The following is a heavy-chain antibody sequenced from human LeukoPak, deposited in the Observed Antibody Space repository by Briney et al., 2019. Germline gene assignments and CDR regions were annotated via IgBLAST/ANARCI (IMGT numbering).Heavy chain of an antibody. V-gene: IGHV4-61*02. D-gene: IGHD2-2*01. CDR3: AREKIKYCSSTSCYRDNYYYYMDV. J-gene: IGHJ6*03. CDR1: GGSISSGSYY. Sequence: SETLSLTCTVSGGSISSGSYYWSWIRQPAGTGLEWIGRIYTSGSTNYNPSLKSRVTISVDTSKNQFSLKLSSVTAADTAVYYCAREKIKYCSSTSCYRDNYYYYMDVWGKGTTVTISS. CDR2: IYTSGST.